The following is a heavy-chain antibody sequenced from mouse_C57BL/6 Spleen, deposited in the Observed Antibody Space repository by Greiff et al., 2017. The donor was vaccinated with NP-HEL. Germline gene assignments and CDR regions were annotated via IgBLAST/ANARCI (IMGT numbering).Heavy chain of an antibody. CDR3: AREDSVVARYYYAMDY. D-gene: IGHD1-1*01. Sequence: QVQLKQSGAELVRPGASVKLSCKASGYTFTDYYINWVKQRPGQGLEWIARIYPGSGNTYYNEKFKGKATLTAEKSSSTAYMQLSSLTSADSAVYFCAREDSVVARYYYAMDYWGQGTSVTVSS. V-gene: IGHV1-76*01. J-gene: IGHJ4*01. CDR1: GYTFTDYY. CDR2: IYPGSGNT.